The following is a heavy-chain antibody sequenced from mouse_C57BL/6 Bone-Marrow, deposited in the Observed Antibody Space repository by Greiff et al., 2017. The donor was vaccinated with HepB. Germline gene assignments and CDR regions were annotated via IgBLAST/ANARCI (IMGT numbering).Heavy chain of an antibody. CDR1: GFTFSSYA. CDR2: ISDGGSYT. V-gene: IGHV5-4*01. D-gene: IGHD1-1*01. Sequence: EVKLVESGGGLVKPGGSLKLSCAASGFTFSSYAMSWVRQTPEKRLEWVATISDGGSYTYYPDNVKGRFTISRDNAKNNLYLQMSHLKSEDTAMYYCARDPIYYYGSSPLYWGQGTLVTVSA. J-gene: IGHJ3*01. CDR3: ARDPIYYYGSSPLY.